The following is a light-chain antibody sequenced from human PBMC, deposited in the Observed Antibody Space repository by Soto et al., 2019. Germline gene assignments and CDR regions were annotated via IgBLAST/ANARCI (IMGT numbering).Light chain of an antibody. CDR3: QQYNNWPPWT. CDR1: QSVSTN. Sequence: RVMTQSPATLSLSPGERATLSCRASQSVSTNVAWYQQKPGQAPRLLIYGASTRATDIPARFSGSGSGTDFNLTISSLQYEDVAVYYCQQYNNWPPWTFRQGTKVEVK. V-gene: IGKV3-15*01. CDR2: GAS. J-gene: IGKJ1*01.